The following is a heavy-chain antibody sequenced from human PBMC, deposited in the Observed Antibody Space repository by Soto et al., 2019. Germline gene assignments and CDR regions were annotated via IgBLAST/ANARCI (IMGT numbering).Heavy chain of an antibody. CDR2: IFPDDSDT. CDR3: FRGGVTSRTFDY. CDR1: GYIIKNYW. Sequence: SCKASGYIIKNYWIGWVRQMPGQGLEWMGIIFPDDSDTRYSPSFQGHVTISVDKSISTAYVQWSSLKASDSAIYYCFRGGVTSRTFDYWGQGTLVTVS. D-gene: IGHD3-16*01. J-gene: IGHJ4*02. V-gene: IGHV5-51*01.